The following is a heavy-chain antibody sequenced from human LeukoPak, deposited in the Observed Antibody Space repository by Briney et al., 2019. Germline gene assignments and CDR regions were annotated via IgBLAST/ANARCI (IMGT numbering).Heavy chain of an antibody. V-gene: IGHV3-7*01. CDR1: GFTFSSYW. CDR2: IKQDGSET. J-gene: IGHJ4*02. CDR3: ARDILTGYYND. Sequence: GGSLRLSCAASGFTFSSYWMSWVRQAPGKGLEWVANIKQDGSETYSVDSVKGRFTISRDNAKNSLYLQMNSLRPEDTAVYYCARDILTGYYNDWGQGTLVTVSS. D-gene: IGHD3-9*01.